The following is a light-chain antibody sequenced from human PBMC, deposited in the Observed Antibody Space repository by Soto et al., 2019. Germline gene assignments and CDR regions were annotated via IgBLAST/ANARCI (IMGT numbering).Light chain of an antibody. CDR3: QSSDSSLSGWV. J-gene: IGLJ3*02. V-gene: IGLV1-40*01. CDR1: SSNIGAGYD. Sequence: QPVLTQPPSVSGAPGQRVTISCTGSSSNIGAGYDVHWYQQLPGTAPKLLIYGNDNRPSGVPDRFSGSKSGTSASLAITGLQAEDEADYYCQSSDSSLSGWVFGGGTKLTVL. CDR2: GND.